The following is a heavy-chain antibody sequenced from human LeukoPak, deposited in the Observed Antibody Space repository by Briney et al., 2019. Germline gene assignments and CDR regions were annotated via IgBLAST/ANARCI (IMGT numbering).Heavy chain of an antibody. V-gene: IGHV3-23*01. CDR2: ISGSGGST. CDR1: GFTFSSYA. J-gene: IGHJ4*02. CDR3: AKRTRGGNSYFDY. Sequence: GGSLRLSCAASGFTFSSYAMSWVCQAPGKGLEWVSAISGSGGSTYYADSVKGRFTISRDNSKNTLYLQMNSLRAEDTAVYYCAKRTRGGNSYFDYWGQGTLVTVSS. D-gene: IGHD4-23*01.